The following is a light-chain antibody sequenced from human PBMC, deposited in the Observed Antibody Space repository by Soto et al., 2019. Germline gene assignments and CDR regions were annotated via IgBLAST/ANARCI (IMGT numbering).Light chain of an antibody. J-gene: IGLJ2*01. Sequence: QSALTQPASMSGSPGQSITISCTGTSSDVGGYNYVSWYQQHPGKAPKLMIYEVSNRPSGVSNRFSGSQSGNTASLTISGLQAEDEADYYCSSYTSSSTLGVFGGGTKLTVL. CDR2: EVS. CDR1: SSDVGGYNY. V-gene: IGLV2-14*01. CDR3: SSYTSSSTLGV.